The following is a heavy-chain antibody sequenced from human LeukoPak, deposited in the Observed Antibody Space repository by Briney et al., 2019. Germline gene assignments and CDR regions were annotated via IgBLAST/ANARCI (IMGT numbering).Heavy chain of an antibody. CDR3: ARETVSDGPSVYFDL. CDR1: GYTFTGYY. Sequence: GASVKVSCKASGYTFTGYYMHWVRQAPGQGLEWMGWINPNSGGTNYAQKFQGRVTMTGDTSISTVYMELTRLTSDDTAVYYCARETVSDGPSVYFDLWGRGTLVTVSS. V-gene: IGHV1-2*02. CDR2: INPNSGGT. J-gene: IGHJ2*01. D-gene: IGHD3/OR15-3a*01.